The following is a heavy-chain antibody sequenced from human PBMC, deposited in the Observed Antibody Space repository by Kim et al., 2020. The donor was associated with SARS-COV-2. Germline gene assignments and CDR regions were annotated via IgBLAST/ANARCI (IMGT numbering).Heavy chain of an antibody. CDR1: GYTFTSYY. J-gene: IGHJ5*02. V-gene: IGHV1-46*01. CDR3: ARGGDIVATKWLHWFDP. D-gene: IGHD5-12*01. CDR2: INPSGGST. Sequence: ASVKVSCKASGYTFTSYYMHWVRQAPGQGLEWMGIINPSGGSTSYAQKFQGRVTMTRDTSTSTVYMELSSLRSEDTAVYYCARGGDIVATKWLHWFDPWGQGTLVTVSS.